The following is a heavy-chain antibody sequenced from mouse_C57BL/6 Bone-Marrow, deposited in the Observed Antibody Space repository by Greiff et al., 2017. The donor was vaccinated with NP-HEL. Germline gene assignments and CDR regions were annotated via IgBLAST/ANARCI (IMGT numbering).Heavy chain of an antibody. J-gene: IGHJ2*01. D-gene: IGHD2-3*01. Sequence: EVKVVESGGDLVKPGGSLKLSCAASGFTFSSYGMSWVRQTPDKRLEWVATISSGGSYTYYPDSVKGRFTISRDNAKNTLYLQMSSLKSEDTAMYYCARDGYYNDWGQGTTLTVAS. CDR3: ARDGYYND. V-gene: IGHV5-6*01. CDR2: ISSGGSYT. CDR1: GFTFSSYG.